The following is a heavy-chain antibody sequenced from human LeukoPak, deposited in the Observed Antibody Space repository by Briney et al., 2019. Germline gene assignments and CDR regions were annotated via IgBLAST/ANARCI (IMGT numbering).Heavy chain of an antibody. CDR2: IDHSGTT. Sequence: PSETLSLTCAVYGGSFSGYYWSWIRQSPGKGLEWIGEIDHSGTTDYNPSLKSRVTISVDTSKNQFSLNLSSVTAADTAVYYCARLLVGATSRGFDSWGQGTLVTVSS. J-gene: IGHJ4*02. CDR1: GGSFSGYY. CDR3: ARLLVGATSRGFDS. D-gene: IGHD1-26*01. V-gene: IGHV4-34*01.